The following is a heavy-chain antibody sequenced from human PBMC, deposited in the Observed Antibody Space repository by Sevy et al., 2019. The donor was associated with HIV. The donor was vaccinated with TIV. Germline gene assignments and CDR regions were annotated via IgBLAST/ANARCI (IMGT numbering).Heavy chain of an antibody. Sequence: SETLSLTCTVSGGSISSSDSYWSWIRPPPGKGLEGIGYIHYTGGTYYNPFLKSRVAMSVDTSEKQFSLKLSFLTATETAVYYCASIRGYDHGPFDYWGQGALVTVSS. V-gene: IGHV4-30-4*01. CDR3: ASIRGYDHGPFDY. J-gene: IGHJ4*02. CDR2: IHYTGGT. D-gene: IGHD5-12*01. CDR1: GGSISSSDSY.